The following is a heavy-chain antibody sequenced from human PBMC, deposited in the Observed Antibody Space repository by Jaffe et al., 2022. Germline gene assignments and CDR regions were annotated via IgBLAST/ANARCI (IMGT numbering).Heavy chain of an antibody. J-gene: IGHJ4*02. CDR1: GGSISSSNW. V-gene: IGHV4-4*02. D-gene: IGHD2-15*01. CDR3: ARRYPLYCSGGSCYPFDY. Sequence: QVQLQESGPGLVKPSGTLSLTCAVSGGSISSSNWWSWVRQPPGKGLEWIGEIYHSGSTNYNPSLKSRVTISVDKSKNQFSLKLSSVTAADTAVYYCARRYPLYCSGGSCYPFDYWGQGTLVTVSS. CDR2: IYHSGST.